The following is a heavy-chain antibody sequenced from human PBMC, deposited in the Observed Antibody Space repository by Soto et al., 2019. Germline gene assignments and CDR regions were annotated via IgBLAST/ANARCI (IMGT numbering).Heavy chain of an antibody. CDR3: ARDEAVDTGVDYYYYGMDV. Sequence: GGSLRLSCAASGFTFSSYAMHWVRQAPGKGLEWVAVISYDGSNKYYADSVKGRFTISRDNSKNTLYLQMNSLRAEDTAVYYCARDEAVDTGVDYYYYGMDVWGQGTTVTVSS. D-gene: IGHD5-18*01. J-gene: IGHJ6*02. CDR2: ISYDGSNK. V-gene: IGHV3-30-3*01. CDR1: GFTFSSYA.